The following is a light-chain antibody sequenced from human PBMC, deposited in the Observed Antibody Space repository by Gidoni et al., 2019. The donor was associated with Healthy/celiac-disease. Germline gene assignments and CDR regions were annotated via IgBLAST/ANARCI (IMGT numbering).Light chain of an antibody. V-gene: IGKV1-5*03. J-gene: IGKJ1*01. CDR2: KAS. CDR3: QHYSSLWT. Sequence: DIQMTQSPSTLSASIGDRVTITCRASQSISDWLAWYQQKPGEAPKLLIYKASKLEGGVTSRFRGSGSGTEFTLTISSLQPDDFATYYCQHYSSLWTFGQGTKVEIK. CDR1: QSISDW.